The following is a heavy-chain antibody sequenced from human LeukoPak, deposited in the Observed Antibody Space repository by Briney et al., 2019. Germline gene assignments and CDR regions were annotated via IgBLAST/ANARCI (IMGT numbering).Heavy chain of an antibody. CDR3: AREPGFDSSGYLNWFDP. J-gene: IGHJ5*02. CDR2: ISYSGST. CDR1: GGSISSYY. D-gene: IGHD3-22*01. Sequence: SETLSLTCTVSGGSISSYYWSWIRQPPGKGLEWIACISYSGSTKYNPSLESRVTISVDTSKNQLSLKLSSVTAADTAVYYCAREPGFDSSGYLNWFDPWGQGTLVTVSS. V-gene: IGHV4-59*01.